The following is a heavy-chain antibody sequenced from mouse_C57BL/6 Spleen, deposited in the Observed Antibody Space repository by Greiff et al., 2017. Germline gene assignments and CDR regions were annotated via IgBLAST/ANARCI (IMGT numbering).Heavy chain of an antibody. CDR1: RYTFTDYN. Sequence: VQLQQSGPELVKPGASVKIPCKASRYTFTDYNMDWVKQSHGKSLEWIGDINPNNGGPIYNQKFKGKATLTVDKSSSTAYMELRSLTSEDTAVYYCARARNYYGSSPHYFDYWGQGTTLTVSS. D-gene: IGHD1-1*01. CDR3: ARARNYYGSSPHYFDY. CDR2: INPNNGGP. V-gene: IGHV1-18*01. J-gene: IGHJ2*01.